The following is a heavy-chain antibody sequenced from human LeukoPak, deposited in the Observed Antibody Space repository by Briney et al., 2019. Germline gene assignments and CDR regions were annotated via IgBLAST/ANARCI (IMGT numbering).Heavy chain of an antibody. J-gene: IGHJ4*02. V-gene: IGHV1-2*02. Sequence: ASVKVSCKASGYTFTGYYMHWVRQAPGQGLEWMGWINPNSGGTNYAQKFQGRVTMTRDTSISTAYMELSRLRSDDTAVYYCARITAAGSNDAFDYWGQGTLLTVSS. CDR3: ARITAAGSNDAFDY. CDR1: GYTFTGYY. D-gene: IGHD6-13*01. CDR2: INPNSGGT.